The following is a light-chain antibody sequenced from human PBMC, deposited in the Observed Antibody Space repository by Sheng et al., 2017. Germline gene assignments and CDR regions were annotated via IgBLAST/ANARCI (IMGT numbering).Light chain of an antibody. CDR2: LAS. J-gene: IGKJ5*01. CDR3: LQTSQRPLT. Sequence: IVMTQSPLFLSVTPGETASISCRSSGSLLSPLGHNYLGWYLQKPGRSPQLLINLASVRASGVPDRFSGSGSATYFTLKINRVEAEDVGIYYCLQTSQRPLTFGQGTRLDIK. V-gene: IGKV2-28*01. CDR1: GSLLSPLGHNY.